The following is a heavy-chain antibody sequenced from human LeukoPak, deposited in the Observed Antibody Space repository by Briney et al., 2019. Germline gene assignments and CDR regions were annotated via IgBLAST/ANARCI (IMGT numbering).Heavy chain of an antibody. J-gene: IGHJ5*02. CDR3: ATLSYDVWTGINWFDP. Sequence: GGSLRLSCAASGFIFSSYAISWVRQAPGKGLEWVSGIRTSGDTFYADSVKGRFTISRDISKNAVYLQMNSLRAEDSAVYYCATLSYDVWTGINWFDPWGQGTLVTVSS. CDR1: GFIFSSYA. D-gene: IGHD3-3*01. CDR2: IRTSGDT. V-gene: IGHV3-23*01.